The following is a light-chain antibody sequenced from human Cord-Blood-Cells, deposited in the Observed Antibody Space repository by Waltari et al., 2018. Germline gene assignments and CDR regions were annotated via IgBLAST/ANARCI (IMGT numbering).Light chain of an antibody. J-gene: IGLJ3*02. CDR1: SSHLGALYP. CDR3: QSYDSSLSGWV. CDR2: GNS. Sequence: QSVLTPPPSLSGAPGQRVTISYTRSSSHLGALYPVPCYQHLPGTAPNLLIYGNSNRPSGVPDRFPGSKSGTAASLALTGLQAEDEADDYCQSYDSSLSGWVFGGGTKLTVL. V-gene: IGLV1-40*01.